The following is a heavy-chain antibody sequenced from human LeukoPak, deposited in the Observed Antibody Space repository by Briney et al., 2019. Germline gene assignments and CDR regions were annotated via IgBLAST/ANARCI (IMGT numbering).Heavy chain of an antibody. CDR1: GFTFSSYG. Sequence: GGSLRLSCAASGFTFSSYGMHWVRQAPGKALEWVAVISYDGSNKYYACSVKCRFTISRDNSKNTLYLKMNSLRAEDTAVYYCAKVPSWGSSWYFDLWGRGTLVTVSS. D-gene: IGHD7-27*01. CDR3: AKVPSWGSSWYFDL. CDR2: ISYDGSNK. V-gene: IGHV3-30*18. J-gene: IGHJ2*01.